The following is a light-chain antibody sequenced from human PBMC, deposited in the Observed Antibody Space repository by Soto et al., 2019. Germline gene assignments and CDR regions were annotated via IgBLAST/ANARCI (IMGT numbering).Light chain of an antibody. CDR3: GTWDSSLSAGWGI. Sequence: QAVVTQPPSVSAAPGQKVTISCSGSSSNIGNNYVSWYQHLPGTAPKLLIYDNNKRPSGIPDRFPGSKSGTSATLAITGLQTGDEADYYCGTWDSSLSAGWGIFGGGTKLTVL. V-gene: IGLV1-51*01. J-gene: IGLJ2*01. CDR2: DNN. CDR1: SSNIGNNY.